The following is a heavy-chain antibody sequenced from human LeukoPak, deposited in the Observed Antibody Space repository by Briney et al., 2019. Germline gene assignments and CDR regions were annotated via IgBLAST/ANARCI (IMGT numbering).Heavy chain of an antibody. CDR1: GFTFSSYA. J-gene: IGHJ3*02. CDR3: AKDQRYSSSWLLGGGAFDI. D-gene: IGHD6-13*01. CDR2: ISGSGGST. Sequence: PGGSLRLSCAASGFTFSSYAMSWVRQAPGKGLEWVSAISGSGGSTYYADSVKGRFTISRDNSKNTLYLQMNSLRAEDTAVYYCAKDQRYSSSWLLGGGAFDIWGQGTMVAVSS. V-gene: IGHV3-23*01.